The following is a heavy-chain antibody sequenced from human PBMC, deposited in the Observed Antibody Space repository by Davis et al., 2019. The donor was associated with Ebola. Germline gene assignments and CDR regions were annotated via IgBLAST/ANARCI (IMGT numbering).Heavy chain of an antibody. V-gene: IGHV4-59*12. CDR1: GGSISSYY. J-gene: IGHJ4*02. D-gene: IGHD3-16*01. CDR2: IYYSGST. CDR3: ASWGREGY. Sequence: SEPLSLTFTVSGGSISSYYWSWIRQLPGKGLERIGYIYYSGSTNYNPSLKSRVTISVDTSKNQFSLKLSSVTAADTAVYYCASWGREGYWGQGTLVTVSS.